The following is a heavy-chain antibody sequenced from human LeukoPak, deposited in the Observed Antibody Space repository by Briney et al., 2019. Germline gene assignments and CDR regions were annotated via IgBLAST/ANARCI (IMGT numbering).Heavy chain of an antibody. CDR1: GISFSTYW. CDR2: IKKDGTEQ. Sequence: PGGSLRLSCAASGISFSTYWMTWVRQAPGKGLEWVANIKKDGTEQYYGDSVKGRFTISRDNTKNSLYLQMSSLRAEDTAMYYCTTYYDSGPSKDWGQGTLVTVSS. CDR3: TTYYDSGPSKD. V-gene: IGHV3-7*05. D-gene: IGHD3-22*01. J-gene: IGHJ4*02.